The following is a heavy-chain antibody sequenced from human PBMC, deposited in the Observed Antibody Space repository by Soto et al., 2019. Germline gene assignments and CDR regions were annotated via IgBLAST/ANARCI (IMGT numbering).Heavy chain of an antibody. CDR1: GGSISSSSYY. V-gene: IGHV4-39*01. D-gene: IGHD3-22*01. CDR2: IYYSGSP. J-gene: IGHJ5*02. CDR3: ARHRAHITMIRPHNPNWFDP. Sequence: KASETLSLTCTVSGGSISSSSYYWGWIRQPPGKGLEWIGSIYYSGSPYYNPSLKSRVTISVDTSKNQFSLKLSSVTAADTAVYYCARHRAHITMIRPHNPNWFDPWGQGTLVTVSS.